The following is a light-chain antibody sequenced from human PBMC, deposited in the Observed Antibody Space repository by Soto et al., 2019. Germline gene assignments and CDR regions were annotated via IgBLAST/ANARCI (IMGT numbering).Light chain of an antibody. CDR1: QDISNY. Sequence: DIQMTQSPSSLSASVGDRVTITCQASQDISNYLNWYQQKPGKAPSLLIFDASNLEKGVPSRFSGSGSGTDFTFTISSLQPEDIATYYCQQYDNLPLTFGGGTKVEIE. CDR2: DAS. CDR3: QQYDNLPLT. J-gene: IGKJ4*01. V-gene: IGKV1-33*01.